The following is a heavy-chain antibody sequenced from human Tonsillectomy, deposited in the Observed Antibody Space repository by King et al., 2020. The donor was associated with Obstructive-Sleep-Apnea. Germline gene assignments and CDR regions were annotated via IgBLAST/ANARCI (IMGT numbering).Heavy chain of an antibody. V-gene: IGHV4-59*12. J-gene: IGHJ4*02. Sequence: QLQESGPGLVKPSETLSLTCTVSGGSISSYYWSWIRQPPGKGLEWIGYIYYSGSTNYNPSLKSRVTIPVDTSKNQFSLNLSSETDADTVVYNCAGRWNDYVGGRYRGSFDYWGQGTLVTVSS. CDR1: GGSISSYY. CDR3: AGRWNDYVGGRYRGSFDY. D-gene: IGHD3-16*02. CDR2: IYYSGST.